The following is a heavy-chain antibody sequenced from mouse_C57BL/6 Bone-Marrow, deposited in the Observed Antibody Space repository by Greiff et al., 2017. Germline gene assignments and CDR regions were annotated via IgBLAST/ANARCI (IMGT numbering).Heavy chain of an antibody. Sequence: VQLQQSGAELVRPGASVKLSCTASGFNIKDDYIHWVKQRHEQGLEWIGWIDPDIGDTEYASKFQGKATITSDTSSTTAYLQLSSLTSEDTAVYYCSSFDGDYFDYWGQGTPLTVAS. CDR1: GFNIKDDY. D-gene: IGHD2-3*01. CDR2: IDPDIGDT. V-gene: IGHV14-4*01. J-gene: IGHJ2*01. CDR3: SSFDGDYFDY.